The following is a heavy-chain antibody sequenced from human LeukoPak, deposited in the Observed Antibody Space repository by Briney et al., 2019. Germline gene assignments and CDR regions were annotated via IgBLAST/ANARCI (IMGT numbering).Heavy chain of an antibody. V-gene: IGHV3-21*01. J-gene: IGHJ6*02. Sequence: GGSLRLSCAASGFTFSSYSMNWVRQAPGKGLEWVSSISSSSSYIYYADSVKGRFTISRDNAKNSLYLQMNSLRAEDTAVYYCARGIAAALDGMDVWGQGTTVTVPS. CDR2: ISSSSSYI. CDR3: ARGIAAALDGMDV. D-gene: IGHD6-13*01. CDR1: GFTFSSYS.